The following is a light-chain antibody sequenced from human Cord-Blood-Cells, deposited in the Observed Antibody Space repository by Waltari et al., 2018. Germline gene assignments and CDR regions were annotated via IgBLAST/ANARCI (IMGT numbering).Light chain of an antibody. Sequence: EIVMTQSPATLSLSPGERSTLRCRASQSVSSNLAWYQQKPGQAPRLLIYGASTSATGIPARFSGSGSGTEFTLTISSLQSEDFAVYYCQQYNTWPPYTFGQGTKLEIK. CDR1: QSVSSN. CDR3: QQYNTWPPYT. J-gene: IGKJ2*01. CDR2: GAS. V-gene: IGKV3-15*01.